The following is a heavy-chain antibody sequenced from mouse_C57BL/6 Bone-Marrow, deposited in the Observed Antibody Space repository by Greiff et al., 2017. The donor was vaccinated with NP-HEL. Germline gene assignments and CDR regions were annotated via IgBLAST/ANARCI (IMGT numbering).Heavy chain of an antibody. CDR2: INPSTGGT. D-gene: IGHD1-1*01. J-gene: IGHJ3*01. CDR3: ARIYYYGRSYGWFAY. CDR1: GYSFTGYY. V-gene: IGHV1-42*01. Sequence: VQLQQSGPELVKPGASVKISCKASGYSFTGYYMNWVKQSPEKSLEWIGEINPSTGGTTYNQKFKAKATLTVDKSSSTAYMQLKSLTSEDSAVYYCARIYYYGRSYGWFAYWGQGTLVTVSA.